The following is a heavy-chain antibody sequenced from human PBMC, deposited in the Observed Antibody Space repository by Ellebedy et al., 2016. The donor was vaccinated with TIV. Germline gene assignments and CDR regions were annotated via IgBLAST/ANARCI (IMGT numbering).Heavy chain of an antibody. CDR2: ISGSTLTK. CDR3: PRDMAWGNERVNDALDI. D-gene: IGHD3-10*01. J-gene: IGHJ3*02. V-gene: IGHV3-48*04. Sequence: GESLKISCAASGFTFTPYAMNWVRQAPGKGLEWVAYISGSTLTKYYADSVKGRFTISRDNAKNSLHLQTSSLTAEDTAVYYCPRDMAWGNERVNDALDIWGQGTMVTVSP. CDR1: GFTFTPYA.